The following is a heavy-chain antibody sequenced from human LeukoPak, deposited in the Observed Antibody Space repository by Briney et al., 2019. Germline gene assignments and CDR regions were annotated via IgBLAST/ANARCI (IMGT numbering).Heavy chain of an antibody. Sequence: PSETLSLTCAVYGGSFSGYYWSWIRQPPGKGLEWIGEINHSGSTNYNPSLKSRVTISVDTSKNQFSLKLSSVTAADTAVYYCARLGGVVARGWFDPWGQGTLVTVSS. CDR2: INHSGST. CDR3: ARLGGVVARGWFDP. V-gene: IGHV4-34*01. D-gene: IGHD3-3*01. CDR1: GGSFSGYY. J-gene: IGHJ5*02.